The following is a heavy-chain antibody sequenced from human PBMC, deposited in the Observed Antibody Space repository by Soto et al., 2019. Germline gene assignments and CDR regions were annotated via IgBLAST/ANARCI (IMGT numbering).Heavy chain of an antibody. D-gene: IGHD4-17*01. V-gene: IGHV1-69*13. Sequence: SVKVSCKASGGTFSSYAISWVRQAPGQGLEWMGGIIPIFGTANYAQKFQGRVTITADESTSTAYMELSSLRSEDTAVYYCARVQSDYGGSAYFDYWGQGTLVTVSS. J-gene: IGHJ4*02. CDR3: ARVQSDYGGSAYFDY. CDR1: GGTFSSYA. CDR2: IIPIFGTA.